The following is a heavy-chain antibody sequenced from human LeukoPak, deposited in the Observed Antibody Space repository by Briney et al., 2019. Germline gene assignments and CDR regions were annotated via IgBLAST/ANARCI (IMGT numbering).Heavy chain of an antibody. J-gene: IGHJ6*02. CDR1: GYTFTSYD. CDR2: MNPNSGNT. Sequence: ASVKVSCKASGYTFTSYDINWVRQATGQGLEWMGWMNPNSGNTGYAQKFQGRVTMTRNTSISTAYMELSSLRSEDTAVYYCARVNFWSGYSDLYYYYYGMDVWGQGTTVTVSS. D-gene: IGHD3-3*01. V-gene: IGHV1-8*01. CDR3: ARVNFWSGYSDLYYYYYGMDV.